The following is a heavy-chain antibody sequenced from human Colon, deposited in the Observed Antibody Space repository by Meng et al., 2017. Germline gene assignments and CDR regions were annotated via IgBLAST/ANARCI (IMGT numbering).Heavy chain of an antibody. D-gene: IGHD1-1*01. V-gene: IGHV4-4*07. CDR2: IYTSGST. J-gene: IGHJ3*02. Sequence: GSLRLSCTVSGGSISSYYWSWIRQPAGQGLEWIGRIYTSGSTNYNPSLKSRVTMSVDTSKNQFSLKLSSVTAADTAVYYCARVLRGTGTSLDAFDIWGQGTMVTVSS. CDR3: ARVLRGTGTSLDAFDI. CDR1: GGSISSYY.